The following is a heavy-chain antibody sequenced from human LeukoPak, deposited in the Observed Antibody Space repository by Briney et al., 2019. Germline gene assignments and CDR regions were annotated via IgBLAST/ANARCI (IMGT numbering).Heavy chain of an antibody. V-gene: IGHV3-30*04. J-gene: IGHJ5*02. D-gene: IGHD4-17*01. CDR1: GFTFSSYA. CDR2: ISYDGSNK. Sequence: GGSLRLSCAASGFTFSSYAMHWVRQAPGKGLEWVAVISYDGSNKYYADSVKGRFTISRDNSKNTLYLQMNSLRAEDTAVYYCARDYYGDYFVYNWFDPWGQGTLATVSS. CDR3: ARDYYGDYFVYNWFDP.